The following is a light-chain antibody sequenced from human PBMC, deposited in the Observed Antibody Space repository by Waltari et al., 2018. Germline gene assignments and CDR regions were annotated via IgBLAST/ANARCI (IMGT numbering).Light chain of an antibody. CDR1: QSVSSN. V-gene: IGKV3-15*01. Sequence: IVMTQSPATLSVSPGEGATLSCRVSQSVSSNLAWYQQKPGQAPRLLIYGASTRATGLPVRFSGSGSGTEFTLTISSLQPDDFATYYCQQYNNYPWTFGQGTKVEIK. J-gene: IGKJ1*01. CDR3: QQYNNYPWT. CDR2: GAS.